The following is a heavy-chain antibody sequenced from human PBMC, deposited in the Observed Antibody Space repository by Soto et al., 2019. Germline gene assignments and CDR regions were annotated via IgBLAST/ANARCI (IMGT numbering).Heavy chain of an antibody. CDR2: IYYSGST. D-gene: IGHD2-21*02. Sequence: SETLSLTCTVSGGSISSGGYYWSWIRQHPGKGLEWIGYIYYSGSTYYNPSLKSRVTISVDTSKNQFSLKLSSVTAADTAVYYCARGTYGVTVDYWGQGTLVTVSS. V-gene: IGHV4-31*03. CDR1: GGSISSGGYY. J-gene: IGHJ4*02. CDR3: ARGTYGVTVDY.